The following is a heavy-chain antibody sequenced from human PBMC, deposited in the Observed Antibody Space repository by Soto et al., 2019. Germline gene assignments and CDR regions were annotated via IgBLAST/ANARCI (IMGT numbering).Heavy chain of an antibody. CDR3: ARPQSSGYTHDAFDI. V-gene: IGHV1-18*01. Sequence: ASVKVSCKASGYTFTSYGISWVRQAPGQGLEWMGWISAYNGNTNYAQKLQGRVTMTTDTSTSTAYMELRSLRSDDTAVYYCARPQSSGYTHDAFDIWGQGKMVTVSS. CDR1: GYTFTSYG. J-gene: IGHJ3*02. CDR2: ISAYNGNT. D-gene: IGHD3-22*01.